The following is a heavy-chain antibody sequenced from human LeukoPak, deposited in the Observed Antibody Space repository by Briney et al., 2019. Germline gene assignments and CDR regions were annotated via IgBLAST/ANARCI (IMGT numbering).Heavy chain of an antibody. Sequence: SETLSLTCAVYGGSFSGYYWSWIRQPPGKGLEWIGEINHSGSTNYNPSLKSRVTISVDTSKNQFSLKLSSVTAADTAVYYCARQDTITTPGVDYWGQGTPVTVSS. CDR2: INHSGST. D-gene: IGHD3-3*01. J-gene: IGHJ4*02. V-gene: IGHV4-34*01. CDR3: ARQDTITTPGVDY. CDR1: GGSFSGYY.